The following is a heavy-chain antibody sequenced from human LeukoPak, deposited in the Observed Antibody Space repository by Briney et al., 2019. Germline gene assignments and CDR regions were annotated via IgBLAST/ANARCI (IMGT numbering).Heavy chain of an antibody. Sequence: GGSLRLSCAASGFTFDDYAMHWVRQAPGKGLEWVSGISWNSGSIGYADSVKGRFTISRDNAKNSLYLQMNSLRVEDTALYYCAKELVNTAMVFDYWGQGTLVTVSS. CDR1: GFTFDDYA. CDR2: ISWNSGSI. CDR3: AKELVNTAMVFDY. V-gene: IGHV3-9*01. J-gene: IGHJ4*02. D-gene: IGHD5-18*01.